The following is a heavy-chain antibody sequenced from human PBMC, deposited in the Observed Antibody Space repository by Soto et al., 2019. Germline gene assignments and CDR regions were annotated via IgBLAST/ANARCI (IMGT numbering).Heavy chain of an antibody. V-gene: IGHV3-33*01. Sequence: RLSCAASGFTFSSYGMHWVRQAPGKGLEWVAVIWYDGSNKYYADSVKGRFTISRDNSKNTLYLQMNSLRAEDTAVYYCARAPIAVAGTLWYFDYWGQGTLVTVSS. CDR2: IWYDGSNK. D-gene: IGHD6-19*01. CDR1: GFTFSSYG. CDR3: ARAPIAVAGTLWYFDY. J-gene: IGHJ4*02.